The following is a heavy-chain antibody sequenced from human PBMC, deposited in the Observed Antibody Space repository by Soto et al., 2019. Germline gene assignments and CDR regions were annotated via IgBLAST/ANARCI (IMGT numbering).Heavy chain of an antibody. D-gene: IGHD3-3*01. V-gene: IGHV1-69*12. CDR3: ARVRVRFLEWLGSEG. Sequence: QVQLVQSGAEVKKPGSSVKVSCKASGGTFSSYAISWVRQAPGQGLEWMGGIIPIFGTANYAQKFQARVTITADEATSTAYMELSSLRSEDTAVHYCARVRVRFLEWLGSEGWGQGTLVTVSS. CDR1: GGTFSSYA. J-gene: IGHJ4*02. CDR2: IIPIFGTA.